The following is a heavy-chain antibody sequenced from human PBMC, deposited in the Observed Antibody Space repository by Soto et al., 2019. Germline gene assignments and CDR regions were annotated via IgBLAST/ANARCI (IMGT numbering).Heavy chain of an antibody. Sequence: GGSLRLSCAASGFIFSDYWIHWFRQVPGKGLVWVSRIKSDEITTNYADSVWGRLTISRDNAKNTVYLQMNSLRAEDTAVYYCARGARNYYYFDYWGQGTLVTVSS. V-gene: IGHV3-74*01. CDR1: GFIFSDYW. J-gene: IGHJ4*02. CDR3: ARGARNYYYFDY. D-gene: IGHD3-10*01. CDR2: IKSDEITT.